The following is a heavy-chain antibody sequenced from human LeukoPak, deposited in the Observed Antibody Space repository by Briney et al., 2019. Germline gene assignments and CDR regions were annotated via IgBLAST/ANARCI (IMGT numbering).Heavy chain of an antibody. Sequence: SETLSLTCAVYGGSFSGYYWSWIRQPPGKGLEWIGSIYYSGGTYYNPSLKSRVTISVDTSKNQFSLKLNSVTAADTAVYYCARVAPYYDFWSGYSYYYYMDVWGKGTTVTVSS. CDR1: GGSFSGYY. CDR2: IYYSGGT. D-gene: IGHD3-3*01. J-gene: IGHJ6*03. CDR3: ARVAPYYDFWSGYSYYYYMDV. V-gene: IGHV4-34*01.